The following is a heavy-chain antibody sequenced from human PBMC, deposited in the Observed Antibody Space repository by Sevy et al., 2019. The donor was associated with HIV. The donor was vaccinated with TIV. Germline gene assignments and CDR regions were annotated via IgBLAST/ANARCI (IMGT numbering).Heavy chain of an antibody. J-gene: IGHJ3*02. CDR3: AKDHGRIGLLSAFAM. V-gene: IGHV3-23*01. CDR1: GFTFSSFA. D-gene: IGHD1-26*01. Sequence: GGSLRLSCAASGFTFSSFAMSWVRQAPGKGLEWVSDISGGGGSSHYADSVEGRFTISRDNSKNTLYLQMKSLRAEDTAVYYSAKDHGRIGLLSAFAMWGQGTMVTVSS. CDR2: ISGGGGSS.